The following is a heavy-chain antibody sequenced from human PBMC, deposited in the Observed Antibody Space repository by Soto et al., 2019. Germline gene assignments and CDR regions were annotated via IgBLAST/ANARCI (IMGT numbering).Heavy chain of an antibody. Sequence: QVQLVESGGGLVKPGGSLRLSCAASGFTFSDYYMSWIRQAPGKGLEWVSYISSSGSTIYYADSVKGRFTISRDNAKNSLYLQMNSLRAEDTAVYYCARGGRNQPATEDGDSYDAFDIWGQGTMVTVSS. J-gene: IGHJ3*02. CDR1: GFTFSDYY. CDR2: ISSSGSTI. D-gene: IGHD4-17*01. V-gene: IGHV3-11*01. CDR3: ARGGRNQPATEDGDSYDAFDI.